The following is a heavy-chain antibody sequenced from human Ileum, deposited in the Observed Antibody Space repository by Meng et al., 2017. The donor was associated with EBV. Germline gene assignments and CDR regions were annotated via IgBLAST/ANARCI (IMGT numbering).Heavy chain of an antibody. D-gene: IGHD2-2*01. CDR1: GYSFTTYA. J-gene: IGHJ4*02. CDR3: ARTGCSSSSCYDY. CDR2: INAGNGNT. V-gene: IGHV1-3*01. Sequence: QVQLVQSGAEVKKPGASVKVSCKASGYSFTTYAMHWVRQAPGQRLEWMGWINAGNGNTKYSEKFQSRVTITRDTAASTAYMELSSLRPEDTAVYYCARTGCSSSSCYDYWGQGTLGTVDS.